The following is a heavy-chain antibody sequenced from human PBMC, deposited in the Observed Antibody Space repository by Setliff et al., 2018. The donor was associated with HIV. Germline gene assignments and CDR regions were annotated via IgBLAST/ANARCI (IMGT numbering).Heavy chain of an antibody. Sequence: ASVKVSCKASGYTFTTYYIHWVRQAPGQGLEWLGVINPSGGNTSYAQKFQGRVTMTRGTSTGTVYMELRSLRSEDTAVYYCARGLIGDGYSPFDYWGQGTLVTVSS. CDR2: INPSGGNT. CDR1: GYTFTTYY. CDR3: ARGLIGDGYSPFDY. J-gene: IGHJ4*02. V-gene: IGHV1-46*01. D-gene: IGHD5-18*01.